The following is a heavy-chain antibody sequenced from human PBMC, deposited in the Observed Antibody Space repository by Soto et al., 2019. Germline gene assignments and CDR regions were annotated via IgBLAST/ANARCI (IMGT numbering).Heavy chain of an antibody. V-gene: IGHV1-3*01. Sequence: ASVKVSCKASGYTFTSYAMHWVRQAPGQRLEWMGWINAINGNTKYPQKFQGRVTITADESTSTAYMELSSLRSEDTAVYYCARDDALIAVGIWGQGTMVTVSS. CDR2: INAINGNT. J-gene: IGHJ3*02. CDR3: ARDDALIAVGI. D-gene: IGHD6-19*01. CDR1: GYTFTSYA.